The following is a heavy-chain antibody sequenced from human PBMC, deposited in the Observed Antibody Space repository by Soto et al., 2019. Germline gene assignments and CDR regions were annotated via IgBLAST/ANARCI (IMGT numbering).Heavy chain of an antibody. CDR2: FDPEDGET. CDR1: GYTLTELC. Sequence: ASVKVSCKVSGYTLTELCMHWVRQAPGKGLEWMGGFDPEDGETIYAQKFQGRVTMTEDTSTDTAYMELSSLRSEDTAVYYCATDRQGGHITIFGVVIVGAFDIWGQGTMVTVSS. CDR3: ATDRQGGHITIFGVVIVGAFDI. V-gene: IGHV1-24*01. J-gene: IGHJ3*02. D-gene: IGHD3-3*01.